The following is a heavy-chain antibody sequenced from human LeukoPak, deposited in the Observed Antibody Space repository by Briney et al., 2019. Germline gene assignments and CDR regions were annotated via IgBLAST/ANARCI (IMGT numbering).Heavy chain of an antibody. Sequence: GGSLRLSCAASGFTFSYYGMNWVRQAPGKGLEWVSGVTGSGTSTYYADSVRGRFTISRDNSKNTLYLQMNSLRVEDTAVYYCARMKGDYWGQGTLVTVSS. CDR3: ARMKGDY. CDR2: VTGSGTST. CDR1: GFTFSYYG. V-gene: IGHV3-23*01. J-gene: IGHJ4*02.